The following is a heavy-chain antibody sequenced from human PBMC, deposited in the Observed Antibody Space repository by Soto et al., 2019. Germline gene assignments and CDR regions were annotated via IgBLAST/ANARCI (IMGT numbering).Heavy chain of an antibody. D-gene: IGHD6-13*01. CDR1: GYSFTSYP. Sequence: ASVKRSCKAAGYSFTSYPMHCGRQAPGQRLEWMGWINAGNGDTKYSQKFQGRVTITRDTSASTAYMELSSLRSEDTAVYYCAREQGTLSSWYDLKPPAYWGQGTLVTVSS. V-gene: IGHV1-3*01. CDR3: AREQGTLSSWYDLKPPAY. J-gene: IGHJ4*02. CDR2: INAGNGDT.